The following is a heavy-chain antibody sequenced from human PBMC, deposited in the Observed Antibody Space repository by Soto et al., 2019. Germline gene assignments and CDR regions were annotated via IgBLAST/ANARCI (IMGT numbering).Heavy chain of an antibody. CDR3: AREYCTNGVCYSSPRQIDP. J-gene: IGHJ5*02. CDR1: GGSVSSGSYY. CDR2: IYYSGST. V-gene: IGHV4-61*01. D-gene: IGHD2-8*01. Sequence: PSETLSLTCTVSGGSVSSGSYYWSWIRQPPGKGLEWIGYIYYSGSTNYNPSLKSRVTISVDTSKNQFSLKLSSVTAADTAVYYCAREYCTNGVCYSSPRQIDPWGQGILVTVSS.